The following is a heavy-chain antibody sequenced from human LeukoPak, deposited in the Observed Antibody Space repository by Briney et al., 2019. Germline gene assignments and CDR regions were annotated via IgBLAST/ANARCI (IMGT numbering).Heavy chain of an antibody. Sequence: GGSLRLSCAASGFIFSSYAMSWVRQAPGKGLEWVSAISGTGGSIFYADSVRGRFTISRDNSKSTPYLQMNSLRAEDMAVYYCAKSAPYYFDYWGQGTLVTVSS. V-gene: IGHV3-23*01. CDR2: ISGTGGSI. CDR3: AKSAPYYFDY. J-gene: IGHJ4*02. CDR1: GFIFSSYA.